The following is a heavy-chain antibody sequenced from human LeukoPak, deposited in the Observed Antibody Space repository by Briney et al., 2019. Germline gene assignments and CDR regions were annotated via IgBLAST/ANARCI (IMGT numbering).Heavy chain of an antibody. V-gene: IGHV3-48*03. CDR3: ARDVGSGWFDY. D-gene: IGHD6-19*01. Sequence: GGSLRLSCAASGFTFSSFEMNWVRQAPGKGLEWVSSMSNSGRTIYYTDSVKGRFTISRDNAQNSLYLQMNSLRAEDTAVYYCARDVGSGWFDYWGQGTLVTVSS. CDR2: MSNSGRTI. CDR1: GFTFSSFE. J-gene: IGHJ4*02.